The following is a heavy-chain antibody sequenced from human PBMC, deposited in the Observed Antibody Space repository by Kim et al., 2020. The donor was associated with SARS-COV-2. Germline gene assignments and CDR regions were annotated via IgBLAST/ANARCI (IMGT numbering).Heavy chain of an antibody. CDR3: ARGGYGSGLDSPYFQH. D-gene: IGHD6-19*01. CDR1: GGSISSYY. V-gene: IGHV4-59*13. Sequence: SETLSLTCTVSGGSISSYYWSWIRQPPGKGLEWIGYIYYSGSTNYNPSLKSRVTISVDTSKNQFSLKLSSVTAADTAVYYCARGGYGSGLDSPYFQHWG. J-gene: IGHJ1*01. CDR2: IYYSGST.